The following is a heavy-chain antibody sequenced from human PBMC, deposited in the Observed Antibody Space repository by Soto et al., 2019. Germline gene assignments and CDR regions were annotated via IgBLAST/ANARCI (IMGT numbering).Heavy chain of an antibody. CDR1: GGTFSSYA. CDR3: ARKRDCGGDCYSGFDI. J-gene: IGHJ3*02. D-gene: IGHD2-21*02. V-gene: IGHV1-69*13. CDR2: IIPIFGTA. Sequence: SVKVSCKASGGTFSSYAISWVRQAPGQGLEWMGGIIPIFGTANYAQKFQGRVTITADESTSTAYMELSSLRSEDTAVYYCARKRDCGGDCYSGFDIWGQGTMVTVSS.